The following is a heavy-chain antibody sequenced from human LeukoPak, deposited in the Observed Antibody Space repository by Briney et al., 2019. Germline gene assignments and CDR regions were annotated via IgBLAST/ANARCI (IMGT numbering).Heavy chain of an antibody. CDR1: GLSFICYG. J-gene: IGHJ6*03. CDR2: IRYDGTNY. Sequence: GGSLRLSCAASGLSFICYGMHCLRQAPGKGLEWVAFIRYDGTNYYYADSVKGRFTISRDTSKNTLYLQMNSLRAEDTAIYYPAIVSVPTAYQCYHVAVWGKGTTVTVSS. CDR3: AIVSVPTAYQCYHVAV. D-gene: IGHD2-2*01. V-gene: IGHV3-30*02.